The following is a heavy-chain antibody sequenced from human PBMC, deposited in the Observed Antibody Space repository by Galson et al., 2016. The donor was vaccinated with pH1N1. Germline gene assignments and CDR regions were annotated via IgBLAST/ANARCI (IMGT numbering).Heavy chain of an antibody. CDR3: VRQDYYHHSGTPTRWFDP. V-gene: IGHV2-70*11. D-gene: IGHD3-22*01. CDR2: IDWDDDK. J-gene: IGHJ5*02. Sequence: PALVKPTQTLTLTCTFSGFSLSTSGVCVNWVRQPPGKALEWLARIDWDDDKYYNASLRTRLTISKGTSKNQVILTMTDMDPVDTATYYCVRQDYYHHSGTPTRWFDPWGQGTLVTVSS. CDR1: GFSLSTSGVC.